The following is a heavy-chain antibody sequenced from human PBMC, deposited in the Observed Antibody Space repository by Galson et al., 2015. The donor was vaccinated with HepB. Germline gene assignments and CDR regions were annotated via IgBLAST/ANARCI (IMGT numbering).Heavy chain of an antibody. V-gene: IGHV3-48*04. D-gene: IGHD7-27*01. Sequence: SLRLSCAASGFTFSSYGMHWVRQAPGKGLEWVSYISSSSTTIYYADSVKGRFTISRDNAKNSLYLQMNSLRAEDTAVYYCARGSRSTWGGFDSWGQGTLVTVSS. CDR2: ISSSSTTI. J-gene: IGHJ5*01. CDR3: ARGSRSTWGGFDS. CDR1: GFTFSSYG.